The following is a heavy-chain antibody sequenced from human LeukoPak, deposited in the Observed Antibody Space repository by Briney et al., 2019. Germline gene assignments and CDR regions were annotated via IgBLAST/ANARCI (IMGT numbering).Heavy chain of an antibody. CDR3: AREPSSPPYYYDSSGFHFDY. Sequence: ASVKVSCKGSNYTFSTYGISWVRQAPGQGLEWVGWISAYSGNSEYAQKFQGRVSMTADTSTATAYMELRSLRSDDTAVYYCAREPSSPPYYYDSSGFHFDYWGQGTLVTVSS. CDR1: NYTFSTYG. V-gene: IGHV1-18*01. J-gene: IGHJ4*02. D-gene: IGHD3-22*01. CDR2: ISAYSGNS.